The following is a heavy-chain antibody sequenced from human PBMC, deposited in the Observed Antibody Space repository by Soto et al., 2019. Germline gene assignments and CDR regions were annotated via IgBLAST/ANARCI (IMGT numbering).Heavy chain of an antibody. CDR3: ARGLESMVRGVIPDFDY. J-gene: IGHJ4*02. CDR2: ISYDGSNK. V-gene: IGHV3-30-3*01. CDR1: GFTFSSYA. D-gene: IGHD3-10*01. Sequence: GGSLRLSCAASGFTFSSYAMHWVRQAPGKGLEWVAVISYDGSNKYYADSVKGRFTISRDNSKNTLYLQMNSLRAEDTAVYYCARGLESMVRGVIPDFDYWGQGTLVTVSS.